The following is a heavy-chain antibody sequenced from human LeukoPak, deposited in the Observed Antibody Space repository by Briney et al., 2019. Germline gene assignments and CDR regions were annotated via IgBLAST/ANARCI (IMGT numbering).Heavy chain of an antibody. CDR3: ARDHNDYGGNSVFDY. CDR2: ISSSSSTI. CDR1: GFTFSSYS. V-gene: IGHV3-48*02. D-gene: IGHD4-23*01. J-gene: IGHJ4*02. Sequence: PGGSLRLSCAASGFTFSSYSMNWVRQAPGEGLEWVSYISSSSSTICYADSVKGRFTISRDNAKNSLYLQMNSLRDEDTAVYYCARDHNDYGGNSVFDYWGQGTLVTVSS.